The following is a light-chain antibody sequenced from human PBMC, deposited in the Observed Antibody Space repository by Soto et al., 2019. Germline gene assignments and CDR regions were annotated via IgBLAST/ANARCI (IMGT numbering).Light chain of an antibody. CDR1: QSVSSSY. J-gene: IGKJ5*01. CDR2: GAS. Sequence: EIVLTQSPGTLSLSPGERATLSCRASQSVSSSYLAWYQQKPGQAPRLLIYGASSRATGIPDRFSGSGSGTDFTLTISRLEPEDFAVYYCQQYGSSPPRITFRQGTRLEIK. V-gene: IGKV3-20*01. CDR3: QQYGSSPPRIT.